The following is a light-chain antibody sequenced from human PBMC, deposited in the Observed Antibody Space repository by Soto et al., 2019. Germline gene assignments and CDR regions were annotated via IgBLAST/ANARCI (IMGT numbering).Light chain of an antibody. Sequence: DIQMTQSPSSLSASVGDRVTITCRASQNISNYLNWYQQKPGKALKLLIYAASSLQSGVPSRFSGSGSGADFTLTFSSLQPEDFATYYCQQSYSNPLTFGGGTKVEIK. CDR2: AAS. V-gene: IGKV1-39*01. CDR1: QNISNY. CDR3: QQSYSNPLT. J-gene: IGKJ4*01.